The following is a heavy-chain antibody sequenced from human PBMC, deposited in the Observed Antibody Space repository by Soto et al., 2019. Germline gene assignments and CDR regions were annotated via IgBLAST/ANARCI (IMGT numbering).Heavy chain of an antibody. CDR1: GFTFSDYG. CDR2: IWYDGSNE. J-gene: IGHJ6*02. V-gene: IGHV3-33*01. Sequence: QVQLVESGGGVVQPGRSLRLSCAASGFTFSDYGMHWVRQAPGKGLEWVAMIWYDGSNENYADSVKGRFTISRDNAKSTRYLQMNSLGAEDTAVSYCAREGRFLEWSVSYGMDVWGQGTTVTVSS. CDR3: AREGRFLEWSVSYGMDV. D-gene: IGHD3-3*01.